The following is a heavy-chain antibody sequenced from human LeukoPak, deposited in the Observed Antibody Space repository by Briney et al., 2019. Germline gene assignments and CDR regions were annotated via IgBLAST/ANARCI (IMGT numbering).Heavy chain of an antibody. J-gene: IGHJ5*01. Sequence: SETLSLTCSISGGSITTHYWSWIRQPPGKGLEWLGYIYHTGINNYNPSLKSRVTISVDTSKKQFSLKLSSVTAADTAVYYCARTAYSSGYFPNWFDSWGQGTLVTVSS. CDR1: GGSITTHY. CDR3: ARTAYSSGYFPNWFDS. V-gene: IGHV4-59*03. CDR2: IYHTGIN. D-gene: IGHD3-22*01.